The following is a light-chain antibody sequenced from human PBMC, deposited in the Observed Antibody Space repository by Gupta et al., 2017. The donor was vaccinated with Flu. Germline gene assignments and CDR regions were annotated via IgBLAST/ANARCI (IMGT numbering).Light chain of an antibody. CDR3: QQLNSYPHT. Sequence: DIQLTQSPSFLSASVGDRVTITCRASQGISSYLAWYQQKPGKAPKLLIYAASTLQSVVPSRFSGSGSGTEFTLTISSLQPEDFATYYCQQLNSYPHTFGPGTKVDIK. V-gene: IGKV1-9*01. CDR1: QGISSY. J-gene: IGKJ3*01. CDR2: AAS.